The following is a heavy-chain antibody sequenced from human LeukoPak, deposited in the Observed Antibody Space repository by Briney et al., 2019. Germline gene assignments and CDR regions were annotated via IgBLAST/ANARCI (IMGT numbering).Heavy chain of an antibody. CDR2: ISSSGSYI. D-gene: IGHD3-22*01. Sequence: PGGSLRLSCAASGFTFSSYSMNWVRQAPGKGLEWVSSISSSGSYIYYADSVKGRFTISRDNAKNSLYLQMNSLRAEDTAVYYCAKGDYYVDYYSDYWGQGTLVTVSS. CDR3: AKGDYYVDYYSDY. CDR1: GFTFSSYS. V-gene: IGHV3-21*01. J-gene: IGHJ4*02.